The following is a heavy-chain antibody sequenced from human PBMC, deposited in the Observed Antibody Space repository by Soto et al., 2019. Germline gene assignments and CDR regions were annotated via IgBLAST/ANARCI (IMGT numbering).Heavy chain of an antibody. D-gene: IGHD3-22*01. V-gene: IGHV3-7*04. Sequence: EVQLVESGGGLVQPGGSLRLSCAASGFTFSNYWMNWVRQAPGKGLEWVANKKEDGSEKHYVDSVKGRFTMSRDNAKNSLYLQMNSLRAEDTAVYYCARVRYYYETSGYYADHWGQGTLVTVSS. CDR2: KKEDGSEK. CDR1: GFTFSNYW. CDR3: ARVRYYYETSGYYADH. J-gene: IGHJ4*02.